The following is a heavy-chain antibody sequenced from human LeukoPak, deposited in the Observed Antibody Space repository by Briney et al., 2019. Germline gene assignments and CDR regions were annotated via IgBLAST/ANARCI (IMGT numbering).Heavy chain of an antibody. V-gene: IGHV4-59*12. D-gene: IGHD3-10*01. CDR3: ARDGGWAWFGELLYSNYYYMDV. Sequence: SETLSLTCTVSGGSISSYYWSWIRQPPGKGLEWIGYIYYSGSTNYNPSLKSRVTILVDTSKNQFSLKLSSVTAADTAVYYCARDGGWAWFGELLYSNYYYMDVWGKGTTVTVSS. CDR1: GGSISSYY. CDR2: IYYSGST. J-gene: IGHJ6*03.